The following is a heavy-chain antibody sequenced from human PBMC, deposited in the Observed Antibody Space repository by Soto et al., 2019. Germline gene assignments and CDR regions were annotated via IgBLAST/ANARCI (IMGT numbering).Heavy chain of an antibody. CDR1: GFTFSSYA. CDR2: ISGSGGST. J-gene: IGHJ5*02. CDR3: ARHPGGLRYFDWFDP. D-gene: IGHD3-9*01. Sequence: SLRLSCAASGFTFSSYAMSWVRQAPGKGLEWVSAISGSGGSTYYADSVKGRFTISRDNSKNTLYLQMNSLRAEDTAVYYCARHPGGLRYFDWFDPWGQGTLVTVSS. V-gene: IGHV3-23*01.